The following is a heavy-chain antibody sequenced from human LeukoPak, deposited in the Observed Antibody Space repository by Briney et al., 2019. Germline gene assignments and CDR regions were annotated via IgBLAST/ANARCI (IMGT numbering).Heavy chain of an antibody. V-gene: IGHV4-31*03. CDR1: GGSISSGGYY. Sequence: SETLSLTCTVSGGSISSGGYYWRWIRQHPGKGLEWIGYIYYSGSTYYNPSLKSRVTISVDTSKNQFSLKLSSVTAADTAVYYCARASRFGEFPHDYWGQGTLVTVSS. D-gene: IGHD3-10*01. CDR2: IYYSGST. J-gene: IGHJ4*02. CDR3: ARASRFGEFPHDY.